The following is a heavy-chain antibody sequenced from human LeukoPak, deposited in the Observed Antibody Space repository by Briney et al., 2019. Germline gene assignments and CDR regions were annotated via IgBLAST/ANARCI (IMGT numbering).Heavy chain of an antibody. J-gene: IGHJ4*02. V-gene: IGHV1-18*04. CDR3: AREDDPSPYFDY. Sequence: ASVKVSCKASGYTFTGYYMHWVRQAPGQGLEWMGWISAYNGNTNYAQKPQGRVTMTTDTSTSTAYMELRSLRSDDTAVYYCAREDDPSPYFDYWGQGTLVTVSS. CDR1: GYTFTGYY. CDR2: ISAYNGNT.